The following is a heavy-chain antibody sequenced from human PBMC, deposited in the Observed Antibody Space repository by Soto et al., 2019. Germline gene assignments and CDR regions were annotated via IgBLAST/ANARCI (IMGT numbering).Heavy chain of an antibody. J-gene: IGHJ4*02. CDR1: GGTFSSYA. Sequence: SVKVSCKASGGTFSSYAISWVRQAPGQGLEWMGGIIPIFGTTNYAQKFQGRVTITADESTSTVYMELSSLRSEDTAVYYCAREGYCSSTSCLGYWGQGTLVTVSS. CDR2: IIPIFGTT. V-gene: IGHV1-69*13. CDR3: AREGYCSSTSCLGY. D-gene: IGHD2-2*01.